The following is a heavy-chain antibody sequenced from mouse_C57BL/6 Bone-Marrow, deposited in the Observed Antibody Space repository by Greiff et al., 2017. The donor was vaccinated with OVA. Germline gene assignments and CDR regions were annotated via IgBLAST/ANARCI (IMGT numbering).Heavy chain of an antibody. V-gene: IGHV14-2*01. CDR2: IDPEDGET. D-gene: IGHD2-1*01. Sequence: EVQLQQSGAELVKPGASVKLSCTASGFTFNDYSMHWVKQSPEQGLEWIGRIDPEDGETKYAPTFQGKATIPAATSSNTAYLQLSSLTSEDTAVYYCAFIYDGNYGGWYYFDYWGQGTTLTVSS. CDR3: AFIYDGNYGGWYYFDY. CDR1: GFTFNDYS. J-gene: IGHJ2*01.